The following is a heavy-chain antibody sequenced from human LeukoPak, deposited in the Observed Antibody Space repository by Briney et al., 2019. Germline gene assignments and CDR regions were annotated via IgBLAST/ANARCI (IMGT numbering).Heavy chain of an antibody. CDR2: ISSSGSTI. D-gene: IGHD6-19*01. CDR1: GFTFSSYA. Sequence: PGGSLRLSCAASGFTFSSYAMSWIRQAPGKGLEWVSYISSSGSTIYYADSVKGRFTISRDNAKNSLYLQMNSLRAEDTAVYYCARELSAGAFDIWGQGTMVTVSS. J-gene: IGHJ3*02. CDR3: ARELSAGAFDI. V-gene: IGHV3-11*01.